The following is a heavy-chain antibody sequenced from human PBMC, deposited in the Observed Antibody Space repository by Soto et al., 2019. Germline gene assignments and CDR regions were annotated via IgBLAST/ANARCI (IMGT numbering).Heavy chain of an antibody. CDR3: ARVENTRFDP. J-gene: IGHJ5*02. CDR2: IIPIFTVP. V-gene: IGHV1-69*01. CDR1: GGTLS. Sequence: QVQLVQSGAEVKKPGSSVKVSCKASGGTLSISWVRQAPGQWLEWMGGIIPIFTVPNYAQKFRGRLTITADESTNTSYMQLSSLRSEDTAVYYCARVENTRFDPWGQGTLVTVSS. D-gene: IGHD3-3*01.